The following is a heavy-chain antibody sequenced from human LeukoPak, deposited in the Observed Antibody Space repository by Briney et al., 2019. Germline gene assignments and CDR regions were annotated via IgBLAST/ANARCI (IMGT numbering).Heavy chain of an antibody. D-gene: IGHD6-13*01. J-gene: IGHJ4*02. CDR3: AKDQLTGYSITYATLDY. Sequence: PGRSLRLSCAASGFTFSSYGMHWVRQAPGKGLEWVAVISYDGSNKYYADSVKGRFTISRDNSKNTLYLQMNSLRAEDTAVYYCAKDQLTGYSITYATLDYWGQGTLVTVSS. CDR2: ISYDGSNK. CDR1: GFTFSSYG. V-gene: IGHV3-30*18.